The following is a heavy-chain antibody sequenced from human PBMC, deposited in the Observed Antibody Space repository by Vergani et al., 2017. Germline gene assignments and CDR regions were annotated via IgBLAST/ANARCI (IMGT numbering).Heavy chain of an antibody. J-gene: IGHJ5*02. CDR1: GGSFSGYY. D-gene: IGHD6-13*01. CDR2: INHSGST. CDR3: ARRSSWHLGAWFDR. V-gene: IGHV4-34*01. Sequence: QVQLQQWGAGLLKPSETLSLTCAVYGGSFSGYYWSWFRQPPGKELEWMGEINHSGSTNYNPSLKSRVTISVDTSKNQFSRKLSSVTAADTAVYYWARRSSWHLGAWFDRWGEATLITVSS.